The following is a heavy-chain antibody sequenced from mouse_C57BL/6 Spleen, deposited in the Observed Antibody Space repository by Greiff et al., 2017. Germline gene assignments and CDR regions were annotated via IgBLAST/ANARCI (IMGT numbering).Heavy chain of an antibody. Sequence: VQLQQSGAELVKPGASVTISCKASGYAFSSYWMNWVKQRPGKGLEWIGQIYPGDGDTNYNGKFKGKATLTADKSSSTAYMQLSSLTSEDSAVYFCARSGLPYYFDYWGQGTTLTVSS. CDR3: ARSGLPYYFDY. D-gene: IGHD2-4*01. CDR1: GYAFSSYW. V-gene: IGHV1-80*01. J-gene: IGHJ2*01. CDR2: IYPGDGDT.